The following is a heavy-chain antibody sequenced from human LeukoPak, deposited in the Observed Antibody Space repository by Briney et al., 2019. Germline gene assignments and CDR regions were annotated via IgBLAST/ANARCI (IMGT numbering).Heavy chain of an antibody. CDR1: GYTFTSYG. Sequence: ASVKVSCKASGYTFTSYGISWVGQAPGQGLEWMGWISAYNGNTNYAQKLQGRVTMTTDTSTSTAYMELRSPRSDDTAVYYCARKVDTAMVIDYWGQGTLVTVSS. CDR2: ISAYNGNT. V-gene: IGHV1-18*01. D-gene: IGHD5-18*01. CDR3: ARKVDTAMVIDY. J-gene: IGHJ4*02.